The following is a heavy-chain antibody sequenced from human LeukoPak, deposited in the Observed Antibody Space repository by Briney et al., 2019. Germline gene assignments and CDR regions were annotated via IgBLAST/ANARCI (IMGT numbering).Heavy chain of an antibody. Sequence: NPSQTLSLTCAVSGGSISSGGYSWSWIRQPPGKGLEWIGYIYHSGSTYYNPSLKSRVTISVDRSKNQFSLQLNSVTPEDTAVYYCTRGTGTFDYWGQGTLVTVSS. J-gene: IGHJ4*02. V-gene: IGHV4-30-2*01. D-gene: IGHD3-10*01. CDR1: GGSISSGGYS. CDR2: IYHSGST. CDR3: TRGTGTFDY.